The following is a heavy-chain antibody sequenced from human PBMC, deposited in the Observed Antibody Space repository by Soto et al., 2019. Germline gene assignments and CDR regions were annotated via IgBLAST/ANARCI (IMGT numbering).Heavy chain of an antibody. CDR3: ARFPDWGWGPD. CDR2: VFYHGNT. J-gene: IGHJ4*02. D-gene: IGHD3-16*01. CDR1: GGSSRSSSYY. V-gene: IGHV4-39*01. Sequence: QVQLQESGPRLVKPSETLSLTCTVAGGSSRSSSYYWVWIRQPPGKGLEWIGSVFYHGNTYYSTSLKSKSTTSVDTSQNRFSLRLYSVTAADTALDHCARFPDWGWGPDWGQGLPVTVS.